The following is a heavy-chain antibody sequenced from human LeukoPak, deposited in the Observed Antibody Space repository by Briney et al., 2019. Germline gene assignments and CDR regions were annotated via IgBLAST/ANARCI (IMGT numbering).Heavy chain of an antibody. V-gene: IGHV4-34*01. CDR2: INHSGST. CDR1: GGSFSGYY. CDR3: ASIRGYSYGYRNYYYYYYMDV. J-gene: IGHJ6*03. Sequence: TSETLSLTCAVYGGSFSGYYWSWIRQPPGKGLEWIGEINHSGSTNYNPSLKSRVTISVDTSKNQFSLKLSSVTAADTAVYYCASIRGYSYGYRNYYYYYYMDVWGKGPRSPSP. D-gene: IGHD5-18*01.